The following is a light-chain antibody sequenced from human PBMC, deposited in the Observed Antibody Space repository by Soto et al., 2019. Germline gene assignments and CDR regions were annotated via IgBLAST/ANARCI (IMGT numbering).Light chain of an antibody. J-gene: IGLJ2*01. CDR2: DVS. Sequence: QSVLNQPASVSGSPGQSMTISCTGTGSDVGGYNYFSWYQQHPGKAPKVMIYDVSNRPSGVSNRFSGSKSGNTASLTISGLQAEDEADYSCSSYTSASTPLVFGGGTQLTVL. CDR1: GSDVGGYNY. V-gene: IGLV2-14*01. CDR3: SSYTSASTPLV.